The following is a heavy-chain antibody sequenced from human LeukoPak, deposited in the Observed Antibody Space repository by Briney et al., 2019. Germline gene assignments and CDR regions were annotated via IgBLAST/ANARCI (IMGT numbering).Heavy chain of an antibody. V-gene: IGHV7-4-1*02. Sequence: ASVKVSCKASGYTFTSYAMNWVRQAPGQGLEWMGWINTNTGNPTYAQGFTGRFVFSLDTSVSTAYLQISSLKAKDTAVYYCARVDYGDYLKYYYYGMDVWGQGTTVTVSS. CDR1: GYTFTSYA. CDR2: INTNTGNP. CDR3: ARVDYGDYLKYYYYGMDV. J-gene: IGHJ6*02. D-gene: IGHD4-17*01.